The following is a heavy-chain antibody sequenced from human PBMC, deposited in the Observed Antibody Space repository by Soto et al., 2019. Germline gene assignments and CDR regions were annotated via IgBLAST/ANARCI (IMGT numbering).Heavy chain of an antibody. CDR2: IIPIFVTA. J-gene: IGHJ6*02. Sequence: QVQLVQSGAEVKKPGSSVKVSCKASVGTFSSYAISWVRQAPGQGLELMGVIIPIFVTANYVQKFQGRVTITADESTSTAYREMSSLRSEDTDVYYCARSPREDEPTYCYYSGMDVWGQGTTVTVSS. V-gene: IGHV1-69*12. CDR1: VGTFSSYA. D-gene: IGHD3-10*01. CDR3: ARSPREDEPTYCYYSGMDV.